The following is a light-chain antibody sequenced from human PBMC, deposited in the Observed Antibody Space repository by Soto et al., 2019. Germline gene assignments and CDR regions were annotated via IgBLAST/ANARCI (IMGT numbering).Light chain of an antibody. Sequence: EVVLTQSPGTLSLSQGERARLSCRASQSVSSKFLAWYQQKTGQAPRLLIYDESNRVTGIPDRFSGSGSGTDLNLTISRLEPEDFAVYYCQQYGSSPGTCGQGTKVDIK. CDR2: DES. CDR3: QQYGSSPGT. J-gene: IGKJ1*01. CDR1: QSVSSKF. V-gene: IGKV3-20*01.